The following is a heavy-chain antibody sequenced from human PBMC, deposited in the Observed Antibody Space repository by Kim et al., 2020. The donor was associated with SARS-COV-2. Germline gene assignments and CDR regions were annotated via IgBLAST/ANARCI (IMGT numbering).Heavy chain of an antibody. CDR1: GFTVNSNS. D-gene: IGHD2-21*02. CDR2: IYRGGNT. Sequence: GGSLRLSCAASGFTVNSNSMTLVRQAPGKGLEWVSVIYRGGNTHYADSVKGRFTISRHNSKNTLFLQMNGLRPDDTAVYYCATDCGVDCPNLAYWGQGTLVTVSS. J-gene: IGHJ4*02. V-gene: IGHV3-53*04. CDR3: ATDCGVDCPNLAY.